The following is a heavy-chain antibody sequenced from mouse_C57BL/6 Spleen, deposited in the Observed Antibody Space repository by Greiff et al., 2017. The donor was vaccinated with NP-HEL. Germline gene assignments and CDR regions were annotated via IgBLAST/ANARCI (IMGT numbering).Heavy chain of an antibody. D-gene: IGHD2-2*01. CDR2: IYPGDGDT. V-gene: IGHV1-82*01. CDR1: GYAFSSSW. J-gene: IGHJ2*01. CDR3: ARALLWLRRYYFDY. Sequence: VKLMESGPELVKPGASVKISCKASGYAFSSSWMNWVKQRPGKGLEWIGRIYPGDGDTNYNGKFKGKATLTADKSSSTAYMQLSSLTSEDSAVYFCARALLWLRRYYFDYWGQGTTLTVSS.